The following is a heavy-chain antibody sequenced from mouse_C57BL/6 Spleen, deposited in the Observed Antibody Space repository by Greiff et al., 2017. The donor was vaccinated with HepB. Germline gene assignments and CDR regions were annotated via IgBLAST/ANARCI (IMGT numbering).Heavy chain of an antibody. D-gene: IGHD1-1*01. J-gene: IGHJ4*01. CDR2: INYDGSST. Sequence: EVKLMESEGGLVQPGSSMKLSCTASGFTFSDYYMAWVGQVPEKGLDWVANINYDGSSTYYLDSLKSRFIISRDNAKNILYLQMSSLKSEDTATYYCARDDGSSTGAMDYWGQGTSVTVSS. CDR1: GFTFSDYY. V-gene: IGHV5-16*01. CDR3: ARDDGSSTGAMDY.